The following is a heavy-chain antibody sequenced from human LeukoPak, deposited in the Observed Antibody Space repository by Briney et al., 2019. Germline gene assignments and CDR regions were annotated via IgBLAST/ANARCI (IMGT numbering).Heavy chain of an antibody. CDR2: IWYDGSNK. V-gene: IGHV3-33*01. Sequence: GGCLRLSCAASGFTFSSYGKHGVREAPGKGLEWGAVIWYDGSNKNYADSVKGRFTISRDNSKNTLYLQMNSLRAEDTAVYYCAREGTAAAGKRRSSQFDYWGQGTLVTVSS. CDR3: AREGTAAAGKRRSSQFDY. D-gene: IGHD6-13*01. CDR1: GFTFSSYG. J-gene: IGHJ4*02.